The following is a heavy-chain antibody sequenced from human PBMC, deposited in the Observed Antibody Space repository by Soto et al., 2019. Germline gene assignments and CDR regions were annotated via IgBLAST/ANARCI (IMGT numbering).Heavy chain of an antibody. CDR3: AKDDGTFFYDTSGYPLDY. D-gene: IGHD3-22*01. CDR2: IAYDGTNT. Sequence: GASLRLSCAASGFTFSNYGMHWVRQAPGKGLEWVAIIAYDGTNTYYADSVKGRFTISRDNSKNTLYLQMNSLRDEDTAVYYCAKDDGTFFYDTSGYPLDYWGQGTLVTVSS. J-gene: IGHJ4*02. V-gene: IGHV3-30*18. CDR1: GFTFSNYG.